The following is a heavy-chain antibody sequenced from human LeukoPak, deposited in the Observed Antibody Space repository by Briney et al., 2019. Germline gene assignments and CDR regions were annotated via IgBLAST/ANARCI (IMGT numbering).Heavy chain of an antibody. CDR1: GFTFSNYW. V-gene: IGHV3-74*01. CDR2: IYNDGSST. Sequence: PGGALRLSCAASGFTFSNYWMHWVRQAPGKGLVWVSRIYNDGSSTSYADSVKGRFTISRDNAKSTLYLQMNSLRAEDTALYYCAKLYYYDSSGYSVPDAFDIWGQGTMVTVSS. J-gene: IGHJ3*02. CDR3: AKLYYYDSSGYSVPDAFDI. D-gene: IGHD3-22*01.